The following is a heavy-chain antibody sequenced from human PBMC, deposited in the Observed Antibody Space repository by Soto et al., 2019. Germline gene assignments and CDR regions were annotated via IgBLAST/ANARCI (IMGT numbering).Heavy chain of an antibody. V-gene: IGHV3-9*01. D-gene: IGHD3-9*01. CDR3: AKGPTLRYFDWLPFDY. Sequence: EVQLVESGGGLVQPGRSLRLSCAASGFTFDDYAMHWVRQAPGKGLEWVSGISWNSGSIGYADSVKGRFTISRDNAKNSLYLQMNSLRAEDTALYYCAKGPTLRYFDWLPFDYWGQGTLVTVSS. CDR1: GFTFDDYA. CDR2: ISWNSGSI. J-gene: IGHJ4*02.